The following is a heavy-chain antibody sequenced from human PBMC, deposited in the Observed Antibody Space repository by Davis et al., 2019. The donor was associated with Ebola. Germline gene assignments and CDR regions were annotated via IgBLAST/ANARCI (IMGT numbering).Heavy chain of an antibody. CDR2: ISSNGGST. V-gene: IGHV3-64*01. CDR3: ARGFGYDSTMGFDY. Sequence: GESLKISCAASGFTFSSYAMHWVRQAPGKGLEYVSAISSNGGSTYYANSVKGRFTISRDNSKNTLYLQMNSLRAEDTAVYYCARGFGYDSTMGFDYWGQGTLVTVSS. CDR1: GFTFSSYA. D-gene: IGHD5-12*01. J-gene: IGHJ4*02.